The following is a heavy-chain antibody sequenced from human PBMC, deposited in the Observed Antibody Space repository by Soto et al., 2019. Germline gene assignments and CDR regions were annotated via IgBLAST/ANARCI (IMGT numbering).Heavy chain of an antibody. D-gene: IGHD1-1*01. CDR3: ARVGRDAYKHDY. V-gene: IGHV3-48*02. J-gene: IGHJ4*02. Sequence: VPLVESGGGLVQPGGSLRLACAASGFTFSTYRINWVRQSPGKGLEWISYISSSSGTIMYADSVRGRFTVSSDNVENSVSLKRNSMRDDETAFYYCARVGRDAYKHDYWGQGTRVTVSS. CDR1: GFTFSTYR. CDR2: ISSSSGTI.